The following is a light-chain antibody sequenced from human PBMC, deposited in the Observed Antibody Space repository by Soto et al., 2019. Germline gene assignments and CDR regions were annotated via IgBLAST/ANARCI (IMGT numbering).Light chain of an antibody. CDR2: KAS. J-gene: IGKJ1*01. CDR1: QSISSW. Sequence: DIQVTQSPSTLSASVGDRVTITCRASQSISSWLAWYQQKPGKAPKLLIYKASSLESGVPSRFSGSGSGTEFTITISSLQPDDFATYYCQQYNSSPTFGQGTKVEIK. V-gene: IGKV1-5*03. CDR3: QQYNSSPT.